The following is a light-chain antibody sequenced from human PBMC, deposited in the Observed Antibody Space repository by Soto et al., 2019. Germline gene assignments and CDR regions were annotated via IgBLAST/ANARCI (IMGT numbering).Light chain of an antibody. CDR3: LQYSTWPPRYT. Sequence: EIVMTQSPATLSVPPGGRATLSCRASKNVSSYLAWYQQRPGQPPQLLIYRASTRATGIPARFSGSGSGTEFSLTLSILQSEDFAVYFCLQYSTWPPRYTFGQGTKLE. J-gene: IGKJ2*01. V-gene: IGKV3-15*01. CDR1: KNVSSY. CDR2: RAS.